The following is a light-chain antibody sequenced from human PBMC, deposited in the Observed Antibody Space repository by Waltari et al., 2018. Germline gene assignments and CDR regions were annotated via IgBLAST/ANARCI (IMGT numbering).Light chain of an antibody. Sequence: EIVLTQSPGTLSLSPGARATLTCRASQSVSSSYLAWYQQKPVQAPRLLIYGASSRATGIPDRCSGSGSGTDFTLTISRLEPEDVAVYYCQQYGSSPQTFGQGTKVEIK. CDR3: QQYGSSPQT. J-gene: IGKJ1*01. CDR2: GAS. CDR1: QSVSSSY. V-gene: IGKV3-20*01.